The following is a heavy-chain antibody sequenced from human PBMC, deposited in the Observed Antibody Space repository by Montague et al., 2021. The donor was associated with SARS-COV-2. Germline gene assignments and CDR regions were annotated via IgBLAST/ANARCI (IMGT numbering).Heavy chain of an antibody. Sequence: TLSLTCTVSDASISTGIYYWSWIRQPAGKGLEWIGRIRTTGHTDYNSSLESRVFMSVDMSTNQFSLSLTSVTAADTAMYFCARFGSGTLEFDLWGQGTLVTVSS. D-gene: IGHD1-26*01. CDR2: IRTTGHT. CDR3: ARFGSGTLEFDL. CDR1: DASISTGIYY. V-gene: IGHV4-61*02. J-gene: IGHJ4*02.